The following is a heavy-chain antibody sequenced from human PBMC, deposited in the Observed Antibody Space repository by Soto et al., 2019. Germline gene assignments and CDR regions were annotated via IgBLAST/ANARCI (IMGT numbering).Heavy chain of an antibody. Sequence: SETLSLTCTVSGGSISSGDYYWSWIRQPPGKGLEWIGYIYYSGSTYYNPSLKSRVTISVDTSKNQFSMKLSSVTAADTAVYYCARGGARYHSYGTAYFDEWGQGNLVTVSS. D-gene: IGHD5-18*01. CDR3: ARGGARYHSYGTAYFDE. CDR1: GGSISSGDYY. V-gene: IGHV4-30-4*01. CDR2: IYYSGST. J-gene: IGHJ4*02.